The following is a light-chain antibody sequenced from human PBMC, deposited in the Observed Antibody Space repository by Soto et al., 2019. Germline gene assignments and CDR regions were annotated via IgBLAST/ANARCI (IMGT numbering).Light chain of an antibody. V-gene: IGLV2-14*03. CDR2: NVN. Sequence: QSALTQVASVSGSPGQSITISCTGTSSDVGGYDYVSWYHQHPGKAPKLMIYNVNYRQSGVSDRFSGSKSGDTASLTISGLQAEDDANYDCSSCTNTHTVVFGGGTKLTVL. J-gene: IGLJ2*01. CDR1: SSDVGGYDY. CDR3: SSCTNTHTVV.